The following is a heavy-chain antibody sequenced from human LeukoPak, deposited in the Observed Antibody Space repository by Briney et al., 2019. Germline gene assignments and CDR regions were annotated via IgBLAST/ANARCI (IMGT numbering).Heavy chain of an antibody. V-gene: IGHV4-39*01. CDR2: IYYTGST. J-gene: IGHJ4*02. D-gene: IGHD6-19*01. Sequence: SETLSLTCTVSGGSISSSSYYWGWIRQPPGKGLEWIGSIYYTGSTYYNPSLKSRVTISVDTSKNQFSLRLSSVTAADTAVYYCARHRHYVIVAVALESWGQGTLVTVSP. CDR3: ARHRHYVIVAVALES. CDR1: GGSISSSSYY.